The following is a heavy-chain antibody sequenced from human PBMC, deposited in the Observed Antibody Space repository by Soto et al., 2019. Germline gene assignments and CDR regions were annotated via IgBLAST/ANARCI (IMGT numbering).Heavy chain of an antibody. CDR2: IFDSGST. D-gene: IGHD6-13*01. V-gene: IGHV4-59*01. CDR3: ARVGAAAAPGCFDY. CDR1: GGSISSYY. Sequence: QVQLQESGPGLVKPSETLSLTCTVSGGSISSYYWSWIRQPPGKGLEWIGNIFDSGSTNYNPSLQSRVTLSVDKSKNQFSLRVRSVTAADRAVYYCARVGAAAAPGCFDYWGQGTLVTVSS. J-gene: IGHJ4*02.